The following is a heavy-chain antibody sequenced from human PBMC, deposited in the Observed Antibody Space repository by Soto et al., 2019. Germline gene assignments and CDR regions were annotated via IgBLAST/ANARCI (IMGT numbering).Heavy chain of an antibody. CDR3: ARDGDHYDFWSGYPDNWFDP. D-gene: IGHD3-3*01. J-gene: IGHJ5*02. Sequence: EVQLVESGGGLVQPGGSLRLSCAASGFTFSSYSMNWVRQAPGKGLEWVSYISSSSSTIYYADSVKGRFTISRDNAKNSLYLQMNSLRAEDTAVYYCARDGDHYDFWSGYPDNWFDPWGQGTLVTVSS. CDR2: ISSSSSTI. CDR1: GFTFSSYS. V-gene: IGHV3-48*01.